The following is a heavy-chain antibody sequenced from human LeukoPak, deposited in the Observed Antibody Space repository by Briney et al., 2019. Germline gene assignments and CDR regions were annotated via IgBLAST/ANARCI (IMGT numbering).Heavy chain of an antibody. Sequence: PSETLSLTCAVYGGSFSGYYWSSIRQPPGKGLEWIGEINHSGSTNYNPSLKSRVTISVDTSKNQFSLKLSSVTAADTAVYYCARVGSSWYPYYFQHWGQGTLVTVSS. CDR2: INHSGST. J-gene: IGHJ1*01. D-gene: IGHD6-13*01. CDR3: ARVGSSWYPYYFQH. CDR1: GGSFSGYY. V-gene: IGHV4-34*01.